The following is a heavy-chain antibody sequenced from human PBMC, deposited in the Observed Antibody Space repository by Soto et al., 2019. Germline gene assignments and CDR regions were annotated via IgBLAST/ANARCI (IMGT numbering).Heavy chain of an antibody. CDR1: GGSISSGDYY. CDR3: ARWWSGSRQGFDP. J-gene: IGHJ5*02. CDR2: IYYSGST. D-gene: IGHD3-3*01. V-gene: IGHV4-31*03. Sequence: QVQLQESGPGLVKPSQTLSLTCTVSGGSISSGDYYWSWIRQHPGKGLEWIGYIYYSGSTYYNPSHRSRVTISVDPPKNQFSLKLSSVTAADTAVYYCARWWSGSRQGFDPWGQGTLVTVSS.